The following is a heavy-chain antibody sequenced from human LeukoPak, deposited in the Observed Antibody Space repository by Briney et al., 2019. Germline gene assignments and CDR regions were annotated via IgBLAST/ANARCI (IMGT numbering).Heavy chain of an antibody. CDR2: INHSGST. D-gene: IGHD2-2*02. CDR3: ARGMVVVPAAIYWFDP. J-gene: IGHJ5*02. Sequence: PSETLSLTCAVYGGSFSGYYWSWIRQPPGKGLEWIGEINHSGSTNYNPSLKSRVTISVDTSKNQFSLKLSSVTAADTAVYYCARGMVVVPAAIYWFDPWGQGTLVTVSS. V-gene: IGHV4-34*01. CDR1: GGSFSGYY.